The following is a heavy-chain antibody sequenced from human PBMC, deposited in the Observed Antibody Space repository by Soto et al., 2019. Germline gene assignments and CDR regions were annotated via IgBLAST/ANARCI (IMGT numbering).Heavy chain of an antibody. CDR3: ATGLRSIGARPGC. Sequence: ASVEISCKASGHTFTGYYIHWVRQAPRQGLEWMGWINPNSGDAKYAQKFQGRATMTRDTSTAYMELSTLRSADTVVYFWATGLRSIGARPGCWRQG. J-gene: IGHJ4*02. CDR2: INPNSGDA. CDR1: GHTFTGYY. V-gene: IGHV1-2*02. D-gene: IGHD6-6*01.